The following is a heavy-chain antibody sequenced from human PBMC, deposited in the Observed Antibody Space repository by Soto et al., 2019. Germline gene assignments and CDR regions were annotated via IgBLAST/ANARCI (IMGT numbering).Heavy chain of an antibody. Sequence: GGSLRLSCEGSGFTVSSHAMTWIRQAPGKGPEWVSTITADGGTYYADSVKGRFTISRDNAKNTLYLQMNSLRAEDTAVYYCARQVSYGLDVWGQGTTVTVSS. CDR1: GFTVSSHA. D-gene: IGHD2-8*01. J-gene: IGHJ6*02. V-gene: IGHV3-23*01. CDR3: ARQVSYGLDV. CDR2: ITADGGT.